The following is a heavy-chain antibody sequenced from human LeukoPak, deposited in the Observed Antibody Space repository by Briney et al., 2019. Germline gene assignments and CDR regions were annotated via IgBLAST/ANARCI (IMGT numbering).Heavy chain of an antibody. CDR3: ARDGRASNYPHGMDV. CDR2: IYYSGST. J-gene: IGHJ6*02. Sequence: SETLSLTCTVSGGSISSYYWSWIRQPPGKGLEWIGYIYYSGSTNYNPSLKSRVTISVDTSKNQFSLKLSSVTAADTAVYYCARDGRASNYPHGMDVWGQGTTVTVSS. CDR1: GGSISSYY. D-gene: IGHD4-11*01. V-gene: IGHV4-59*01.